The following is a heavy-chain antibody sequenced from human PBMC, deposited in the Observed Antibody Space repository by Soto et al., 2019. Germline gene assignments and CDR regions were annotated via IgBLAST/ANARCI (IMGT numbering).Heavy chain of an antibody. J-gene: IGHJ6*02. Sequence: ASVKVSCKASGYTFTGYYMHWVRQAPGQGLEWMGWINPNSGGTNYAQKFQGWVTMTRDTSISTAYMELSRLRSEDTAVYYWARAHNMGTVYYYYGMDVWGQGTTVTVSS. CDR2: INPNSGGT. D-gene: IGHD7-27*01. V-gene: IGHV1-2*04. CDR1: GYTFTGYY. CDR3: ARAHNMGTVYYYYGMDV.